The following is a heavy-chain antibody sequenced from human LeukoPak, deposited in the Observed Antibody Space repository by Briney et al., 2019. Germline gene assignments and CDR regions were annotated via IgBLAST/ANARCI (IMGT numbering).Heavy chain of an antibody. CDR3: AKDAFCTSTNCYASYFDY. CDR1: GFTFSSCA. Sequence: GGSLRLSCAASGFTFSSCAMSWVRQAPGKGLEWVSAISGSGGTTHYADSVKGRFTISRDRSKNTLYLQMHSLRAEDTAVYYCAKDAFCTSTNCYASYFDYWGQGTLVTVSS. CDR2: ISGSGGTT. D-gene: IGHD2-2*01. V-gene: IGHV3-23*01. J-gene: IGHJ4*02.